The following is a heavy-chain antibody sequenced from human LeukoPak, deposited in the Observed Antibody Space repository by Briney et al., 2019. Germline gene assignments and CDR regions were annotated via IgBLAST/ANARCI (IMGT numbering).Heavy chain of an antibody. CDR2: ISGSGVTT. D-gene: IGHD2-8*01. V-gene: IGHV3-23*01. CDR3: AKVPTRGWVLSTYYFDY. Sequence: PGGSLRLSCVASGFTFSSFAMAWVRQAPGKGLEWVSAISGSGVTTHYAGSVKGRFTISRDTSKNTLYLQMNSLRAEDTAVYYCAKVPTRGWVLSTYYFDYWGQGTLVTVSS. J-gene: IGHJ4*02. CDR1: GFTFSSFA.